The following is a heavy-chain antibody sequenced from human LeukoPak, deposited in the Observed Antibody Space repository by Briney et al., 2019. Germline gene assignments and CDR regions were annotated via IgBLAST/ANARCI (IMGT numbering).Heavy chain of an antibody. CDR3: AKRARYSSSWYGDFDY. CDR2: IYSGGST. J-gene: IGHJ4*02. CDR1: GFTVSSNY. V-gene: IGHV3-53*01. Sequence: SGGSLRLSCAASGFTVSSNYMSWVRQAPGKGLEWVSVIYSGGSTYYADSVKGRFTISRDNSKNTLYLQMNSLRAEDTAVYYCAKRARYSSSWYGDFDYWGQGTLVTVSS. D-gene: IGHD6-13*01.